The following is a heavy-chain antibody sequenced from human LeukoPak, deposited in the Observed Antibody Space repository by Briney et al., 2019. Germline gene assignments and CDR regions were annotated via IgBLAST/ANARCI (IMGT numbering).Heavy chain of an antibody. Sequence: ASVKVSCKASGYTFTSYAMNWVRQAPGQGLEWMGWINTNTGNPTYAQGFTGRFVFSLDTSVSTAYLQISSLKAEDTAVYYCARDSPLYWGSSVSLGYYYYMDVWGKGTTVTVSS. V-gene: IGHV7-4-1*02. CDR3: ARDSPLYWGSSVSLGYYYYMDV. J-gene: IGHJ6*03. CDR2: INTNTGNP. D-gene: IGHD6-6*01. CDR1: GYTFTSYA.